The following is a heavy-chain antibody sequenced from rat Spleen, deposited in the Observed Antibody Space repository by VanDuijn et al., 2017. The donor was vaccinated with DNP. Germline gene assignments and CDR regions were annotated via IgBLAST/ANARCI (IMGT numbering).Heavy chain of an antibody. D-gene: IGHD1-1*01. V-gene: IGHV3-3*01. CDR2: INSAGIT. CDR3: ARWDHYIGFAY. Sequence: EVQLQESGPGLVKPSQPLSLTCSVTGFSITSSLRWNWIRKFPGDTLEWMGYINSAGITNYTPSLKSRISIIRDTSKNQFFLQVNSVTTEDTATYYCARWDHYIGFAYWGQGTLVTVSS. J-gene: IGHJ3*01. CDR1: GFSITSSLR.